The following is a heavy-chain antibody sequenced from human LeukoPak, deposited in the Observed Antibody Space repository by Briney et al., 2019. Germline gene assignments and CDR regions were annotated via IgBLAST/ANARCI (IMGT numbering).Heavy chain of an antibody. CDR3: ARTDEPRRYYDSSGYFLLHAFDI. CDR1: GGSFSGYY. D-gene: IGHD3-22*01. Sequence: PSETLSLTCAVYGGSFSGYYWSWIRQPPGKGLEWIGEINHSGSTNYNPSLKSRVTISVDTSKNQFSLKLSSVTAAGTAVYYCARTDEPRRYYDSSGYFLLHAFDIWGQGTMVTVSS. CDR2: INHSGST. J-gene: IGHJ3*02. V-gene: IGHV4-34*01.